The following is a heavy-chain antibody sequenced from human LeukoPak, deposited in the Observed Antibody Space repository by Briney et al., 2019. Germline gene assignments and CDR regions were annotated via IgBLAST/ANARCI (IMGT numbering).Heavy chain of an antibody. CDR1: GYTFTSYI. V-gene: IGHV1-46*01. Sequence: ASVKVSCKACGYTFTSYIMHSVGQAPGQGLDWMGIINPSGGSTSYAQKFQGRVTMTRDTSTSTVYMELSSLRSEDTAVYYCARDSGDYGDYDYWGQGTLVTVSS. D-gene: IGHD4-17*01. CDR3: ARDSGDYGDYDY. J-gene: IGHJ4*02. CDR2: INPSGGST.